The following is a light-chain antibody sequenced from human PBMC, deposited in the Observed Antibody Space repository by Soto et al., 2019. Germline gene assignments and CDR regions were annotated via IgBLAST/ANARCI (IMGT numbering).Light chain of an antibody. CDR3: QQYDTYLWT. V-gene: IGKV1-5*01. CDR1: QDIGSW. J-gene: IGKJ1*01. Sequence: DIQMTQSPSTLSASVGDRVTVTCRASQDIGSWLAWYRQKPGQAPTLLIFDASNLEDGVPSRFSAGGSGTEFTLTITSLQPDDFATYYCQQYDTYLWTFGQGTKVEVK. CDR2: DAS.